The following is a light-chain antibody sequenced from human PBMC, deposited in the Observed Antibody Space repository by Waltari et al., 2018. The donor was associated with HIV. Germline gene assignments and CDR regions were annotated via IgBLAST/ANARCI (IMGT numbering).Light chain of an antibody. CDR3: HQYSDWPFT. J-gene: IGKJ3*01. V-gene: IGKV3-15*01. Sequence: EKVMTQSPATLSVSPGESATLSCRASQSLGTNLAWYQERPGQAPRVLISGASTRATGVPDRFSGSGSGTEFTLTISGLQSEDFAVYYCHQYSDWPFTFGPGTKVDI. CDR2: GAS. CDR1: QSLGTN.